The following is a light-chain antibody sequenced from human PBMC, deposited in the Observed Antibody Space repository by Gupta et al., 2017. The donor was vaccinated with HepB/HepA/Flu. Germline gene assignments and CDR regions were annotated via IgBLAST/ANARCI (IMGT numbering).Light chain of an antibody. CDR3: QQTYSSFST. CDR1: QTIANY. CDR2: VTS. J-gene: IGKJ1*01. V-gene: IGKV1-39*01. Sequence: DIQMTQSPLSLSASVGDRVTITCRASQTIANYLNWYQQKPGKAPEVLIYVTSRLKSGVPSRFSGSGSETDFTLTISSLQPEDSATYYCQQTYSSFSTFGQGTKVEIK.